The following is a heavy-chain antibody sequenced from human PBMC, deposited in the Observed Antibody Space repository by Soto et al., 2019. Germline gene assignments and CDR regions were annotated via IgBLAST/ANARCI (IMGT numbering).Heavy chain of an antibody. J-gene: IGHJ5*02. D-gene: IGHD6-19*01. Sequence: GGSLRVSCASSVFTFSSYAMHWVRQAPGKGLEWVAVISYDGSNKYYADSVKGRFTISRDNSKNTLYLQMNSLRAEDTAVYYCARVADSSGWYKALHNWFDPWGQGTLVTVSS. CDR2: ISYDGSNK. CDR3: ARVADSSGWYKALHNWFDP. V-gene: IGHV3-30-3*01. CDR1: VFTFSSYA.